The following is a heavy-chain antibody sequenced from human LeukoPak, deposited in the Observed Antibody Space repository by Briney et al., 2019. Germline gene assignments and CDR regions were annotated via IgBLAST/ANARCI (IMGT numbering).Heavy chain of an antibody. CDR3: ARVSGDIELSGYSGYAVDY. CDR2: ISSSSSYI. J-gene: IGHJ4*02. D-gene: IGHD5-12*01. V-gene: IGHV3-21*01. CDR1: GFTFSSYS. Sequence: GGSLRLSCAASGFTFSSYSMNWVRQAPGKGLEWVSSISSSSSYIYYADSVKGRFTISRDNAKNSLYLQMNSLRAEDTAVYYCARVSGDIELSGYSGYAVDYWGQGTLVTVSS.